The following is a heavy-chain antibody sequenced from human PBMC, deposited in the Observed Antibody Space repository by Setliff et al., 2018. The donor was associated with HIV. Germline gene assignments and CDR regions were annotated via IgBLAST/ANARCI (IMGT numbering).Heavy chain of an antibody. CDR1: GHTFTNVD. V-gene: IGHV1-69*13. Sequence: SVKVSCKASGHTFTNVDIQWLRRATGQGLEWMGAIIPVFATANYAQKFQGRVTITADESTLTAYMELSSLTSEDTAVYFCARGTGSYSYFDSWGLGTLVTVSS. CDR2: IIPVFATA. J-gene: IGHJ4*02. CDR3: ARGTGSYSYFDS. D-gene: IGHD1-26*01.